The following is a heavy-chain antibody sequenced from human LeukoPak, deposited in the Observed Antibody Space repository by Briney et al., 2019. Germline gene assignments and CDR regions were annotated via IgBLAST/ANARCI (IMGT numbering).Heavy chain of an antibody. D-gene: IGHD6-19*01. CDR1: GFTFSNYA. Sequence: GGSLRLSCAPSGFTFSNYAMSWVRQAPGKGLEWVSVISGSGVTTDYADSVMGRSTISRDNSKNTVHLQMNSLRAEDTAVYYCARDRGRSSGPSDYWGQGTLVTVSS. CDR2: ISGSGVTT. CDR3: ARDRGRSSGPSDY. V-gene: IGHV3-23*01. J-gene: IGHJ4*02.